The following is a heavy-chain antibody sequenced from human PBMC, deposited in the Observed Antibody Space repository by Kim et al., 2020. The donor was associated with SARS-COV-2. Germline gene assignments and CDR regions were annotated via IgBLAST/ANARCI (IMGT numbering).Heavy chain of an antibody. CDR3: ARGRFGEANDYYFDY. V-gene: IGHV3-30*07. Sequence: DSVKGRFTISRDNSKNTRYLQMNSLRAEDTAVYYCARGRFGEANDYYFDYWGQGTLVTVSS. D-gene: IGHD3-10*01. J-gene: IGHJ4*02.